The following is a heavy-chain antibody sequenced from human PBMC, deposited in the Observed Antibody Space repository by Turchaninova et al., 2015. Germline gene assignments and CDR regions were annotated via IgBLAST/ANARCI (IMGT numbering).Heavy chain of an antibody. CDR1: AFTFSSDA. D-gene: IGHD3-3*01. CDR3: AKDRESTIFGVVITFDY. J-gene: IGHJ4*02. V-gene: IGHV3-23*01. CDR2: SSGNGGST. Sequence: EVQLLESGGGLVQPGGCLRFCWAASAFTFSSDAMSLVRQAPGKGLEGVSASSGNGGSTYYADSVKGRFTISRDNSKNTLYLQMNSLRAEDTAVYYCAKDRESTIFGVVITFDYWGQGTLVTVSS.